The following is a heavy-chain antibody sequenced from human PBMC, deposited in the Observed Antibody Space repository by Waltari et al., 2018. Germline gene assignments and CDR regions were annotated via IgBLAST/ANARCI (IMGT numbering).Heavy chain of an antibody. V-gene: IGHV3-73*02. CDR2: IRSKANSYAT. CDR1: GFTFSGSA. CDR3: ARSASSWYEGVFDY. J-gene: IGHJ4*02. Sequence: EVQLVESGGGLVQPGGSLKLSCAASGFTFSGSAMHWVRQASGKGLEWVGRIRSKANSYATAYAASVKGRFTISRDDSKNTAYLQMNSLRAEDTAVYYCARSASSWYEGVFDYWGQGTLVTVSS. D-gene: IGHD6-13*01.